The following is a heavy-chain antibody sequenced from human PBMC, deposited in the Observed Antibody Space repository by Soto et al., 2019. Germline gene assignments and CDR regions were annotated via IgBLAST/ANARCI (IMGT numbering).Heavy chain of an antibody. CDR3: ARLTRDGYIYYYYGMDV. CDR1: GYSFTDYH. CDR2: INPKSGGT. V-gene: IGHV1-2*04. Sequence: GASVKVSCKASGYSFTDYHIHWVRQAPGQGLEWLGRINPKSGGTSTAQKFQGWVTMTRDRSISTVYMELTRLRSDDTAVYYCARLTRDGYIYYYYGMDVWGQGTTVTVSS. D-gene: IGHD5-12*01. J-gene: IGHJ6*02.